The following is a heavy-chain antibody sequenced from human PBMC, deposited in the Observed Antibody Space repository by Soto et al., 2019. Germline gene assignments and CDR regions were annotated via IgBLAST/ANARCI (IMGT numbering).Heavy chain of an antibody. D-gene: IGHD6-19*01. V-gene: IGHV1-3*01. CDR2: INAGNGNK. Sequence: GASMKVSCKASGYTFSSYAMHWVRQAPGQRLEWMGWINAGNGNKKYSQKFQGRVTITRDTSASTAYMELSSLRSEDTAVYYCARVSGWYYFDYWGQGTLVTVSS. CDR3: ARVSGWYYFDY. J-gene: IGHJ4*02. CDR1: GYTFSSYA.